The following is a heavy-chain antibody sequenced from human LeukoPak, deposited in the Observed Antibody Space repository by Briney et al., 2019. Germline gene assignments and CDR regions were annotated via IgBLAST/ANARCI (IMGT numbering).Heavy chain of an antibody. V-gene: IGHV4-39*01. J-gene: IGHJ4*02. CDR2: IYYSGST. Sequence: PSETLSLTCTVSGGSISSSSYYWGWIRQPPGKGLEWIGSIYYSGSTYYNPSLKSRVTISVDTSKNQFSLKLSSVTAADTAVYYCARQGQCPKQGSFDYWGQGTLVTVSS. CDR3: ARQGQCPKQGSFDY. D-gene: IGHD6-19*01. CDR1: GGSISSSSYY.